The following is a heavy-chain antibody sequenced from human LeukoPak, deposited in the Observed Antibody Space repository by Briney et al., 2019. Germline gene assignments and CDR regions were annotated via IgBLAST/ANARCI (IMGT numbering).Heavy chain of an antibody. V-gene: IGHV3-21*01. CDR1: GFTFSSYS. Sequence: GGSLRLSCAASGFTFSSYSMNWVRQAPGKGLEWVSSISSSSSYIYYADSVKGRFTISRDNAKNSLYLQMNILRAEDTAVYYCARVIAAAGKYYYYYYMDVWGKGTTVTVSS. CDR2: ISSSSSYI. CDR3: ARVIAAAGKYYYYYYMDV. D-gene: IGHD6-13*01. J-gene: IGHJ6*03.